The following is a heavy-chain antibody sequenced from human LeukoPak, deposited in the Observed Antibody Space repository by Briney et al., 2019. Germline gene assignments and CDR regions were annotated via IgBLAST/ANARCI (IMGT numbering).Heavy chain of an antibody. Sequence: GGSLRLSCAASGLPLSNYAMSWVRQAPGKGLEWVSALSASGGSTYYADSVKGRFTISRDNSKNTLFLQVNSLRVEDTAVYYCAKETKTRGGPIDYWGQGTLVTVSS. J-gene: IGHJ4*02. CDR1: GLPLSNYA. CDR2: LSASGGST. CDR3: AKETKTRGGPIDY. V-gene: IGHV3-23*01. D-gene: IGHD2-2*01.